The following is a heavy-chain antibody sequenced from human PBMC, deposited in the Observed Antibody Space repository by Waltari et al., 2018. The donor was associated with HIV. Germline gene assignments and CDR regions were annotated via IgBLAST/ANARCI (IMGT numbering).Heavy chain of an antibody. D-gene: IGHD4-17*01. CDR1: FSFRRYA. CDR2: ISSNSEYI. V-gene: IGHV3-21*06. J-gene: IGHJ2*01. CDR3: ATTVTTRGTFDY. Sequence: FSFRRYAMNWVRQAPGKGLQWLSYISSNSEYIYYVHSVQGRFTISRDNAKSSVFLQMDNVRDEDTATYYCATTVTTRGTFDYWGRGTLVTVSS.